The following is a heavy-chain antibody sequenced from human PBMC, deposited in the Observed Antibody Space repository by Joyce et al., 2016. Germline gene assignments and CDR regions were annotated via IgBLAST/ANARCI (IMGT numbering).Heavy chain of an antibody. Sequence: QVQLVESGGGVVQPGTSLRLSCVASGFTFSSYGMHWVRQAPGKGLELVAVISYDGSKEYYTNSVKGRFTISRDNSKNTLYLEMNSLRVEDTAVYYCATTLVVVTTPPFDYWGQGNLVTVSS. CDR2: ISYDGSKE. D-gene: IGHD2-15*01. CDR3: ATTLVVVTTPPFDY. V-gene: IGHV3-30*03. CDR1: GFTFSSYG. J-gene: IGHJ4*02.